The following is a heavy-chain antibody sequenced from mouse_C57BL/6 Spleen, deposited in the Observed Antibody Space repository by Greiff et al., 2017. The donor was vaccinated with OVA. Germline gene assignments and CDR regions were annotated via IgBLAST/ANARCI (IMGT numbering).Heavy chain of an antibody. D-gene: IGHD1-3*01. V-gene: IGHV1-72*01. J-gene: IGHJ2*01. Sequence: QVQLQQPGAELVKPGASVKLSCKASGYTFTSYWMHWVKQRPGRGLEWIGRIDPNSGGTKYNEKFKSKATLTVDKPSSTAYMLLSRLTSEDSAVYSCARESYNYYFDYWGQGTTLTVSS. CDR3: ARESYNYYFDY. CDR2: IDPNSGGT. CDR1: GYTFTSYW.